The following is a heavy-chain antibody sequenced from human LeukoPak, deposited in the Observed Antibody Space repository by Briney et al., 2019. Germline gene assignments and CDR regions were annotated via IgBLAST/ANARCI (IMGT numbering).Heavy chain of an antibody. CDR1: GGSISSYY. J-gene: IGHJ4*02. CDR2: IYYSGTT. Sequence: PSETLSLTCTVFGGSISSYYWSWIRQPPGKGLEWIGYIYYSGTTNYNPSLKSRVTMSVDTSKNQFSLRLNSVTPADTAVYYCARAKGDYWGQGTLVTVSS. CDR3: ARAKGDY. V-gene: IGHV4-59*01.